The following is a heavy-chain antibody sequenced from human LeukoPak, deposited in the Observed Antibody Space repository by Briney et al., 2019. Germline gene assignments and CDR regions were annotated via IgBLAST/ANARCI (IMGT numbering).Heavy chain of an antibody. CDR3: TTWEMDH. D-gene: IGHD1-26*01. V-gene: IGHV3-7*01. CDR2: INQDGTQK. CDR1: GVAFSPHW. J-gene: IGHJ4*02. Sequence: GGSLRLSCAGSGVAFSPHWMIWVRQAPGKGLESVAIINQDGTQKYYVGSVEGRFTISRDNARNSVYLQMTSLGAEDTAVYYCTTWEMDHWGQGTQVTVSS.